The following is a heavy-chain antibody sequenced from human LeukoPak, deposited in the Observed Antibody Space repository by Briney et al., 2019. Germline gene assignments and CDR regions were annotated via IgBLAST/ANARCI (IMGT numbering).Heavy chain of an antibody. V-gene: IGHV4-38-2*02. J-gene: IGHJ4*02. Sequence: SETLSLSCTVSSYSISSGYYWGWIRQPPGKGLEWIGSIYHSGSTYYNPSLKSRVTISVDTSKNQFSLKLSSVTAADTAVYYCARDKGRRGFDYWGQGTLVTVSS. CDR2: IYHSGST. CDR3: ARDKGRRGFDY. CDR1: SYSISSGYY.